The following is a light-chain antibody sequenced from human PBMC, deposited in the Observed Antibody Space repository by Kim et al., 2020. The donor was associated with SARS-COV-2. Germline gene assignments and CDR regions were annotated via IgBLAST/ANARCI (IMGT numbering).Light chain of an antibody. Sequence: SYELTQPPSVSVSPGQTASITCSGDKLGDKYACWYQQKPGQSPVLVIYQDSKRPSGIPERFSGSNSGNTATLTISGTQAMDEADYYCQAWDSSGSYVFGTGTKVTVL. CDR3: QAWDSSGSYV. V-gene: IGLV3-1*01. CDR1: KLGDKY. CDR2: QDS. J-gene: IGLJ1*01.